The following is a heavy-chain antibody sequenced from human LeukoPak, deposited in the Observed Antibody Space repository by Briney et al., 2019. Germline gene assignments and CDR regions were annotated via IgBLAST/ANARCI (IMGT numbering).Heavy chain of an antibody. V-gene: IGHV4-4*02. CDR3: AREVRVAARPDAFDI. CDR1: GGSISSSNW. Sequence: SETLSLTCAVSGGSISSSNWWSWVRQPPGKGLEWIGEIYHSGSTNYNPSLKSRVTISVDKSKNQFSLKLSSVTAADTAVYYCAREVRVAARPDAFDIWGQGTMVTVSS. CDR2: IYHSGST. D-gene: IGHD6-6*01. J-gene: IGHJ3*02.